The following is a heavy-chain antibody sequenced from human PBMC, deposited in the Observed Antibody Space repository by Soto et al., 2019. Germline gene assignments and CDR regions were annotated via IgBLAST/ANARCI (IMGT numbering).Heavy chain of an antibody. Sequence: GGSLRLSCSASGFTFSDENMSWVRQVPGKGLEWVSGISGGGSYIFYADSVQGRFSISRDNPKNSLFLEMNSLRVEDTAVYYCARDSDCHSTSCFFPPHVWGQGTAVTVSS. V-gene: IGHV3-11*04. CDR2: ISGGGSYI. CDR3: ARDSDCHSTSCFFPPHV. J-gene: IGHJ6*02. CDR1: GFTFSDEN. D-gene: IGHD2-2*01.